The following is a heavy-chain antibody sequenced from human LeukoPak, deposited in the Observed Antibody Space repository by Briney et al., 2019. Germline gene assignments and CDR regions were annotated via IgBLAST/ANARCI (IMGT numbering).Heavy chain of an antibody. V-gene: IGHV3-23*01. CDR1: GFTFSSYA. CDR2: ISGSGGST. Sequence: GGSLRLSCAASGFTFSSYAMSWVRQAPGKGLEWVSAISGSGGSTYYADSVKGRFTISRDNSKNTLYLQMNSLRAEDTAVYYCAKESPITGVYSYVPNPGSYWGQGTLVTVSS. J-gene: IGHJ4*02. D-gene: IGHD5-18*01. CDR3: AKESPITGVYSYVPNPGSY.